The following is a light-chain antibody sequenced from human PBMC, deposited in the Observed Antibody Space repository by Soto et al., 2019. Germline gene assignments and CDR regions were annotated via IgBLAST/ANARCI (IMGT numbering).Light chain of an antibody. CDR1: SGDVGGYNY. CDR3: SSYAGGNNYV. Sequence: QSALTQPPSASGSPGHSVTISCTGTSGDVGGYNYVSWYQQHPRKAPKLMIYEVSQRPSGVPDRFSGSKSGNTASLTVSGLQAEDEADYYCSSYAGGNNYVFGTGTKVTVL. CDR2: EVS. J-gene: IGLJ1*01. V-gene: IGLV2-8*01.